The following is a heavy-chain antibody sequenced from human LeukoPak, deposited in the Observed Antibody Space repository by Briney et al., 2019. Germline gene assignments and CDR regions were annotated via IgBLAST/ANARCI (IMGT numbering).Heavy chain of an antibody. V-gene: IGHV4-34*12. CDR3: ARVSPTSVTTSEAFDI. CDR1: GGSFSSYY. D-gene: IGHD4-17*01. J-gene: IGHJ3*02. CDR2: IFHSGST. Sequence: SETLSLTCAVYGGSFSSYYWSWIRQSPGKGLEWIGSIFHSGSTYYNPSLKSRVTISVDTSKNQFSLKLRSVTAADTAVYYCARVSPTSVTTSEAFDIWGQGTMVTVSS.